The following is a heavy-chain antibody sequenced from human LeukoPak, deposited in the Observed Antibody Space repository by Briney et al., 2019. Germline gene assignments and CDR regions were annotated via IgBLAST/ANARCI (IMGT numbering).Heavy chain of an antibody. J-gene: IGHJ4*02. V-gene: IGHV1-18*01. D-gene: IGHD3-22*01. Sequence: ASVKVSCKASGYTFTSYGISWVRQAPGQGLEWMGWISAYNGSTNYAQKLQGRVTMTTDTSTSTAYMELRSLRSDDTAVYYCARAMNSWFLLDLDYWGQGNLVTVSS. CDR3: ARAMNSWFLLDLDY. CDR1: GYTFTSYG. CDR2: ISAYNGST.